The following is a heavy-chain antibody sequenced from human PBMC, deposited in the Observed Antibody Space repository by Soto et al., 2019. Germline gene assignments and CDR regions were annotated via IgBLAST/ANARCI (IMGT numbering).Heavy chain of an antibody. CDR3: ATDFYDFWSGYSNI. D-gene: IGHD3-3*01. Sequence: GGSLRLSCAASGFTFTRYWMSWVRQAPGKGLEWVANIKQDGSEKYYVDSVKGRFTISRDNAKNSLYLQMNSLRAEDTAVYYCATDFYDFWSGYSNIWSQGTLVTVSS. CDR2: IKQDGSEK. CDR1: GFTFTRYW. V-gene: IGHV3-7*01. J-gene: IGHJ4*02.